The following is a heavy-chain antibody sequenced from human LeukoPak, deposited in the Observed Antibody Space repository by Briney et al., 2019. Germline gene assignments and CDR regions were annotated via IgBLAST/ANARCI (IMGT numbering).Heavy chain of an antibody. J-gene: IGHJ3*02. D-gene: IGHD3-22*01. CDR2: INPSGGST. V-gene: IGHV1-46*01. CDR1: GYTFTSYY. Sequence: PRASVKVSCKASGYTFTSYYMHWVRQAPGQGLEWMGIINPSGGSTSYAQKFQGRVTMTRDMSTSTVYMELSSLRSEDTAVYYCARDTTYYYDSSGADGDAFDIWGQGTMVTVSS. CDR3: ARDTTYYYDSSGADGDAFDI.